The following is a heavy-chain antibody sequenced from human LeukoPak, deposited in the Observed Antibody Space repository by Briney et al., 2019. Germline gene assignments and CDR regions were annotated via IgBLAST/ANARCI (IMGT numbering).Heavy chain of an antibody. CDR1: GFTFSDYY. J-gene: IGHJ5*02. V-gene: IGHV3-11*04. Sequence: PGGSLRLSCAASGFTFSDYYMSWIRQAPGKGLDWLSYISTSGNTIYYADSVKGRFTISRDNAKNSLYLQMNNLRAEDTAVYYCARDLNRFDPWGQGTLVTVSS. CDR2: ISTSGNTI. CDR3: ARDLNRFDP.